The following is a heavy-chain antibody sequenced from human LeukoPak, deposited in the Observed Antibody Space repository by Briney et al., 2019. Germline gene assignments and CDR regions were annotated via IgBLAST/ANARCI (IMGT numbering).Heavy chain of an antibody. CDR2: IYPGDSDT. CDR3: ARRGDPDYGDPFDY. V-gene: IGHV5-51*01. Sequence: GESLKISCQGSGYRFSSCWIGWVRQMPGKGLEWMGIIYPGDSDTTYSPSFQGQVTISADKSISTAYLQWSSLKASDTAMYYCARRGDPDYGDPFDYWGQGTLVTVSS. CDR1: GYRFSSCW. D-gene: IGHD4-17*01. J-gene: IGHJ4*02.